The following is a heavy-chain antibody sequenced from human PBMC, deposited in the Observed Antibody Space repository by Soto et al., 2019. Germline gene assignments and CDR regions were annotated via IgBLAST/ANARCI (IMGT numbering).Heavy chain of an antibody. Sequence: ASVKVSCKASGYTFTGYYMHWVRQAPGQGLEWMGWINPNSGGTNYAQKFQGRVTMTRDTSISTAYMELSRLRSDDTAVYYCSREKWGLLYYYYGMDVWGQGTTVTVSS. J-gene: IGHJ6*02. CDR2: INPNSGGT. V-gene: IGHV1-2*02. D-gene: IGHD1-26*01. CDR1: GYTFTGYY. CDR3: SREKWGLLYYYYGMDV.